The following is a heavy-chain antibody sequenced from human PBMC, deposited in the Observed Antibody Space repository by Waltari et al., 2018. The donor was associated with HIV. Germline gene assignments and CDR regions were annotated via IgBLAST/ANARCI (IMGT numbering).Heavy chain of an antibody. Sequence: EVQLVESGGGLVQPGRSLRPSCAASGFTFDDYAMPWVRQAPGKGLEWVSGVNWNSDSIGYADSVKGRFTISRDNAKNSLYLQMNSLRLEDTAFYYCAKDGRDGVYVEHWGQGTLVTVSS. CDR2: VNWNSDSI. D-gene: IGHD2-8*01. CDR3: AKDGRDGVYVEH. CDR1: GFTFDDYA. V-gene: IGHV3-9*01. J-gene: IGHJ1*01.